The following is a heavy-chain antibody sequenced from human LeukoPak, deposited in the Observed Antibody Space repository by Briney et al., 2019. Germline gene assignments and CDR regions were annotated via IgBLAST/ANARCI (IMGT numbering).Heavy chain of an antibody. J-gene: IGHJ3*02. CDR3: ARDRDSSGYSSDAFDI. CDR1: GFTFSSYG. V-gene: IGHV3-48*04. D-gene: IGHD3-22*01. Sequence: PGGSLRLSCAASGFTFSSYGMSWVRQAPGKGLEWVSYISSSDNTIYYADSVKGRFTISRDNAKNSLYLQMNSLRAEDTAVYYCARDRDSSGYSSDAFDIWGQGTMVTVSS. CDR2: ISSSDNTI.